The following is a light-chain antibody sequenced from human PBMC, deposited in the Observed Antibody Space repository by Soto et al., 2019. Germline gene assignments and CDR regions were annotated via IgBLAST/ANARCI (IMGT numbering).Light chain of an antibody. CDR1: QSVSSY. Sequence: EIVMKQSPATLSVSPGERATLSCRASQSVSSYLAWYQQKPGQAPRLLIYDASNRATGIPARFSGSGSGTDFTLTISSLEPDDFAVYYCQQRSTWPRSITFGQWSRLEIK. CDR2: DAS. CDR3: QQRSTWPRSIT. J-gene: IGKJ5*01. V-gene: IGKV3-11*01.